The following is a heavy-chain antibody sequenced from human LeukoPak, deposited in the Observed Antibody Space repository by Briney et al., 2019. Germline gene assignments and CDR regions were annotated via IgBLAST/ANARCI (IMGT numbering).Heavy chain of an antibody. CDR1: GYTFTSYD. V-gene: IGHV1-8*03. CDR2: MNPNSGNT. D-gene: IGHD2-21*01. CDR3: AKIKYSLGNYYYYYMDV. J-gene: IGHJ6*03. Sequence: ASVKVSCKASGYTFTSYDINWVRQATGQGLEWMGWMNPNSGNTGYAQKFQGRVTITRNTSISTAYMELSSLRSEDTAVYYCAKIKYSLGNYYYYYMDVWGKGTTVTISS.